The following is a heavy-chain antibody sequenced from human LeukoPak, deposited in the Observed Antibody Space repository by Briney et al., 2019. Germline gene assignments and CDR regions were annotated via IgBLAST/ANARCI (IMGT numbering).Heavy chain of an antibody. Sequence: GGSLRLSCAASGFTSSNYWMSWVRQAPGKGLEWVANIIQDGSEKNYVDSVKGRFTISRDNAKNSLYLQMNSLRAEDTAVYYCARDTNSSVRRRLGYMDALGIGTTVTVSS. CDR3: ARDTNSSVRRRLGYMDA. V-gene: IGHV3-7*01. J-gene: IGHJ6*03. D-gene: IGHD3-22*01. CDR1: GFTSSNYW. CDR2: IIQDGSEK.